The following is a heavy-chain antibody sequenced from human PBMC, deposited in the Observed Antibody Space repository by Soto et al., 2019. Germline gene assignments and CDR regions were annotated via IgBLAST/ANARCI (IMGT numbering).Heavy chain of an antibody. CDR1: GFPFSSYE. V-gene: IGHV3-48*03. CDR2: ISISGSTI. J-gene: IGHJ6*02. Sequence: GGSLRLSCAASGFPFSSYEMNWVRQAPGKGLEWVSYISISGSTIYYADSVKGRFTISRDNAKNSLYLQMNSLRAEDTAVYYCATDRYYDFWSGRNYYPYGMDVWGQGIRVTVSS. D-gene: IGHD3-3*01. CDR3: ATDRYYDFWSGRNYYPYGMDV.